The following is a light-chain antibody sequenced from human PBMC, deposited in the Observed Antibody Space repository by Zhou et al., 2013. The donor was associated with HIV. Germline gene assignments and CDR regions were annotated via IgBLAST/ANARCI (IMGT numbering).Light chain of an antibody. Sequence: ETVMTQSPATLSVSPGERATLSCRASQTISINLAWYQHKPGQAPRLLIYDASTRATGVPARFSGSGSGTEFTLTISSLQSGDFAAYYCQQYNNWPLTFGGGTKVEIK. CDR1: QTISIN. CDR2: DAS. J-gene: IGKJ4*01. V-gene: IGKV3-15*01. CDR3: QQYNNWPLT.